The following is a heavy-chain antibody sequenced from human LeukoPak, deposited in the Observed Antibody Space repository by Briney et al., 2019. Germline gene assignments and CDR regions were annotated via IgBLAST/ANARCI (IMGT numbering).Heavy chain of an antibody. CDR3: ARDGVYYYDSSGYKKSYNWFDP. Sequence: ASVKVSCKASGYTFTSYAMHWVRQAPGQRLEWMGWINAGNGNTKYSQKFQGRVTITRDTSASTAYMELSSLRSEDTAVYYCARDGVYYYDSSGYKKSYNWFDPWGQGTLVTVSS. CDR2: INAGNGNT. CDR1: GYTFTSYA. V-gene: IGHV1-3*01. J-gene: IGHJ5*02. D-gene: IGHD3-22*01.